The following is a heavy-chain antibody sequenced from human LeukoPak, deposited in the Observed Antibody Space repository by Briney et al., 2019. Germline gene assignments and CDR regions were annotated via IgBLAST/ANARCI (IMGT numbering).Heavy chain of an antibody. V-gene: IGHV4-61*02. CDR2: IYTSGST. D-gene: IGHD1-26*01. CDR3: AHSGTRDYYYGMDV. CDR1: GGSISSGSYY. Sequence: PSQILSLTCTVSGGSISSGSYYWSWIRQPAGKGLEWIGRIYTSGSTNYNPSLKSRVTISVDTSKNQFSLKLSSVTAADTAVYYCAHSGTRDYYYGMDVWGQGTTVTVSS. J-gene: IGHJ6*02.